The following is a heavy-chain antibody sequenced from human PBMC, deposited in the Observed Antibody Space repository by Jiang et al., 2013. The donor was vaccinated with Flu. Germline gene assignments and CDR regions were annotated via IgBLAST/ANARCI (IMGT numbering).Heavy chain of an antibody. D-gene: IGHD2-21*02. CDR3: ASSGSMVVTAASFDY. J-gene: IGHJ4*02. CDR2: ISAYNGNT. CDR1: GYTFTSYG. Sequence: GAEVKKPGASVKVSCKASGYTFTSYGISWVRQAPGQGLEWMGWISAYNGNTNYAQKLQGRVTMTTDTSTSTAYMELRSLRSDDTAVYYCASSGSMVVTAASFDYWGQGNPGHRLL. V-gene: IGHV1-18*04.